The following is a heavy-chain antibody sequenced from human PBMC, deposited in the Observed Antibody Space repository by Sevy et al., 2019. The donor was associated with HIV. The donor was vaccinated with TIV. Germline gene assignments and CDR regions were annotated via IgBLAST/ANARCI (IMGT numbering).Heavy chain of an antibody. D-gene: IGHD3-16*01. J-gene: IGHJ4*02. V-gene: IGHV1-46*03. CDR2: INPSDGST. Sequence: ASVKVSCKASGYTFTNYYMHWGRQAPGLGLEWMGIINPSDGSTVYAQKFQGRVTMTRDTSTSTVYMELSSLRSDDTAVYYCGRTSPRGGFDYWGQGALVTVSS. CDR3: GRTSPRGGFDY. CDR1: GYTFTNYY.